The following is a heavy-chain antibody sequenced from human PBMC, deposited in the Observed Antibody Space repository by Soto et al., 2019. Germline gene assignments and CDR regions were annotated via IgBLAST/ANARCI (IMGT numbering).Heavy chain of an antibody. CDR1: GFTFSSHA. J-gene: IGHJ4*02. V-gene: IGHV3-30-3*01. CDR3: VRDTIFGVVTVLSALDY. Sequence: GGSLRLSCAASGFTFSSHAMHWVRQAPGKGLEWVAVISYDGSNKYYADSVKGRFTISRDNSKNTLYLQMNSLRAEDTAVYYCVRDTIFGVVTVLSALDYWGQGTLVTVSS. D-gene: IGHD3-3*01. CDR2: ISYDGSNK.